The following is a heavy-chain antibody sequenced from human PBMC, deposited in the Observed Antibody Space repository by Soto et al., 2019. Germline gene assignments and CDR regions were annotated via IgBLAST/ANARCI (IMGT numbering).Heavy chain of an antibody. CDR3: ARYCSGGSCKARYAFDI. CDR2: INPNSGGT. Sequence: GASVKVSCKASGYTFTGYYMHWVRQAPGQGLEWMGWINPNSGGTNYAQKFQGRVTMTRDTSISTAYMELSRLRSDDTAVYYCARYCSGGSCKARYAFDIWRQGTMVTVSS. V-gene: IGHV1-2*02. D-gene: IGHD2-15*01. CDR1: GYTFTGYY. J-gene: IGHJ3*02.